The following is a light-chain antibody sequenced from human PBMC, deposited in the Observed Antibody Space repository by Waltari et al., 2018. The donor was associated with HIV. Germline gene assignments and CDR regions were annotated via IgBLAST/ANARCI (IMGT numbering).Light chain of an antibody. CDR2: NND. Sequence: HSVLTQPPSASGTSGQTVIISCSANGSYIGSHSLTWYQHLPGATPKLVIYNNDPRPAGVPARFSASKSATSASLAITGVQSGDEGDYYCATWDDTLVTLVFGSGTRVVV. CDR1: GSYIGSHS. J-gene: IGLJ1*01. CDR3: ATWDDTLVTLV. V-gene: IGLV1-44*01.